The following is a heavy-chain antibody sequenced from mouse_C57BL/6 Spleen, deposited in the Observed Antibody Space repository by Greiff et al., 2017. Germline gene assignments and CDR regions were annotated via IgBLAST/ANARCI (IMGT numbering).Heavy chain of an antibody. D-gene: IGHD1-1*01. V-gene: IGHV1-72*01. CDR2: IDPNSGGT. Sequence: QVQLQQPGAELVKPGASVKLSCKASGYAFTSYWMHWVKQRPGRGLEWIGRIDPNSGGTKYNEKFKSKATLTVDKPSSTAYMQLSSLTSEDSAVYFCARSITTVVPYAMDYWGQGTSVTVSS. J-gene: IGHJ4*01. CDR1: GYAFTSYW. CDR3: ARSITTVVPYAMDY.